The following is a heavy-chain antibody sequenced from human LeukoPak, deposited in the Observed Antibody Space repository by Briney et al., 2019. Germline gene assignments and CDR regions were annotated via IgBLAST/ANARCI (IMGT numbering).Heavy chain of an antibody. D-gene: IGHD3-10*01. V-gene: IGHV3-23*01. CDR2: ISGSGGTT. J-gene: IGHJ6*03. CDR3: AKNFYASGSYYYYYYMDV. Sequence: GGSLRLSCAASRFTFSSYGMHWVRQAPGKGLEWVSSISGSGGTTYYADSVKGRFTISRDNSKNTLYLQMNSLRAEDTAIYYCAKNFYASGSYYYYYYMDVWGKGTTVTISS. CDR1: RFTFSSYG.